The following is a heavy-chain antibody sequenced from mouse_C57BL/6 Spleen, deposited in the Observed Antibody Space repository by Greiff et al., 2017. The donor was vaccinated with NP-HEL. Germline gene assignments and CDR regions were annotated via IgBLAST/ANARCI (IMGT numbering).Heavy chain of an antibody. CDR1: GYAFRSSW. Sequence: VKLMESGPELVKPGASVKISCKASGYAFRSSWMNWVKQRPGKGLEWIGRIYPGDGDTNYNGKFKGKATLTADKSSSTAYMQLSSLTSEDSAVYFCAHTTVVARWYFDVWGTGTTVTVSS. D-gene: IGHD1-1*01. V-gene: IGHV1-82*01. CDR2: IYPGDGDT. J-gene: IGHJ1*03. CDR3: AHTTVVARWYFDV.